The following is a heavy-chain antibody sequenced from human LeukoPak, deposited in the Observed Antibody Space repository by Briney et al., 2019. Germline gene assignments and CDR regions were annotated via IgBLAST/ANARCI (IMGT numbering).Heavy chain of an antibody. J-gene: IGHJ4*02. D-gene: IGHD3-10*01. CDR3: ARGGSFGTFDS. CDR1: GFTFSSYA. V-gene: IGHV3-74*01. Sequence: GSLRLSCAASGFTFSSYAMSWVRQAPGKGLEWVSRIDRDVRTSNYADTVKGRFTISRDNAKNTLYLQMDGLRAEDAAVYYCARGGSFGTFDSWGQGTLVTVSS. CDR2: IDRDVRTS.